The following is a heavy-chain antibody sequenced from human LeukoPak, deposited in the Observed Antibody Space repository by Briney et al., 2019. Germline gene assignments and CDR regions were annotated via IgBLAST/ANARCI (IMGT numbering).Heavy chain of an antibody. CDR1: GGSISSSSYY. V-gene: IGHV4-39*01. CDR2: IYYSGST. CDR3: ASLGSSWSSLDYYYYYYMDV. J-gene: IGHJ6*03. D-gene: IGHD6-13*01. Sequence: PSETLSLTCTVSGGSISSSSYYWGWIRQPPGKGLEWIGRIYYSGSTYYNPSLKSRVTISVDTSKNQFSLKLSSVTAADTAVYYCASLGSSWSSLDYYYYYYMDVWGKGTTVTVSS.